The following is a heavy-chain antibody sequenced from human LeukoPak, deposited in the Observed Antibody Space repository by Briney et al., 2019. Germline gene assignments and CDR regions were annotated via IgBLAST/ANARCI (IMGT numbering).Heavy chain of an antibody. V-gene: IGHV4-34*01. Sequence: SETLSLTCAVHGWPFRGYYWSWIRQPPGKGLEWIGEINHSGSTNYNPSLKSRVTISVDTSKNQFSLKLSSVTAADTAVYYCARLYSSGWYNDAFDIWGQGTMVTVSS. CDR2: INHSGST. J-gene: IGHJ3*02. CDR3: ARLYSSGWYNDAFDI. CDR1: GWPFRGYY. D-gene: IGHD6-19*01.